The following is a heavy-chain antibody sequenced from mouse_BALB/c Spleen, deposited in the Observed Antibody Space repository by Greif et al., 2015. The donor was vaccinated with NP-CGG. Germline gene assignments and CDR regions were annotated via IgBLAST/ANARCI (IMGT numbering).Heavy chain of an antibody. CDR1: GYTFTSYW. Sequence: QVQLQPSGAELAKPGASVKMSCKASGYTFTSYWMHWVKQRPGQGLEWIGYINPSTGYTEYNQKFKDKATLTADKSSXTAYMQLSSLTSEDSAVYYCARNMDYGSSYYFDYWGQGTTLTVSS. D-gene: IGHD1-1*01. CDR3: ARNMDYGSSYYFDY. CDR2: INPSTGYT. J-gene: IGHJ2*01. V-gene: IGHV1-7*01.